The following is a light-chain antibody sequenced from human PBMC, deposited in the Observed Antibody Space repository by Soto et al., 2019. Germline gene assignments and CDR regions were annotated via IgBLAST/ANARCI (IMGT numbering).Light chain of an antibody. J-gene: IGLJ2*01. CDR2: ADN. CDR3: TSWDDNLSAVV. CDR1: ASNIGTFY. Sequence: QSVLTQPPSASATPGQGGTVSCSGSASNIGTFYVTWYQHLPGTAPKLLIYADNQRPSGVRDRFSGSKSGTSASLAISGLRSGDEADYYCTSWDDNLSAVVFGGGTKLTVL. V-gene: IGLV1-47*02.